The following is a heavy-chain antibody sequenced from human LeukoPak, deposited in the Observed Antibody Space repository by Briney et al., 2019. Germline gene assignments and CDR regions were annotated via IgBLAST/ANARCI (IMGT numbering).Heavy chain of an antibody. D-gene: IGHD2-15*01. Sequence: ASVKVSCKASGYTFSSYGISWVRQPPGQGLEWLGYISAYNGNTNYARKVQGRITMTTDTSTSTAYMEMRSLRSDDTAVYYCARDCSGSSCYWIHWGQGTLVTVSP. CDR2: ISAYNGNT. V-gene: IGHV1-18*01. CDR3: ARDCSGSSCYWIH. J-gene: IGHJ4*02. CDR1: GYTFSSYG.